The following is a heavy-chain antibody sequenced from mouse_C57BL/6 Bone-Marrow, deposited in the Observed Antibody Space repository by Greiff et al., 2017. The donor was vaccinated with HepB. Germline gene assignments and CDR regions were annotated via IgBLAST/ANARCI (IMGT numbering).Heavy chain of an antibody. J-gene: IGHJ4*01. D-gene: IGHD2-5*01. CDR1: GFTFSSYG. Sequence: EVQGVESGGDLVKPGGSLKLSCAASGFTFSSYGMSWVRQTPDKRLEWVATISSGGSYTYYPDSVKGRFTISRDNAKNTLYLQMSSLKSEDTAMYYCARQAYSNYGAMDYWGQGTSVTVSS. CDR3: ARQAYSNYGAMDY. V-gene: IGHV5-6*01. CDR2: ISSGGSYT.